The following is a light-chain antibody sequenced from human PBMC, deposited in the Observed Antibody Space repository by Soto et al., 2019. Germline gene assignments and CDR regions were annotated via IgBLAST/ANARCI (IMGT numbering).Light chain of an antibody. CDR3: QQYDTYPLT. J-gene: IGKJ1*01. Sequence: DIQMAQSPSTLSASVGDRVTITCRASQNIDSWLAWYQHKPGKAAKVLIYDASSLETGVPSRFSGSGSGTEFSLTISSLRPDDSATYYCQQYDTYPLTFGQGTKVEIK. CDR1: QNIDSW. CDR2: DAS. V-gene: IGKV1-5*01.